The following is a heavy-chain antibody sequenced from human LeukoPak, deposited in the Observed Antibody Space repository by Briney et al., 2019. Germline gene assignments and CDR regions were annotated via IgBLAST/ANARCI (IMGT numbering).Heavy chain of an antibody. V-gene: IGHV3-7*01. D-gene: IGHD3-3*01. Sequence: GGSLRLSCAASGFTFSSYWMSWVRQAPGKGLEWVANIKQDGSEKYYVDSVKGRFTISRDNAKNSLYLQMNSLRAEDTAVYYCANDLPPTTIFGAALDYWGQGTLVTVSS. J-gene: IGHJ4*02. CDR1: GFTFSSYW. CDR2: IKQDGSEK. CDR3: ANDLPPTTIFGAALDY.